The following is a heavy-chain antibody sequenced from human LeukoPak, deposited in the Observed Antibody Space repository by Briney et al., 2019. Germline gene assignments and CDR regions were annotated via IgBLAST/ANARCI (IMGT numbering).Heavy chain of an antibody. V-gene: IGHV3-64D*06. Sequence: PGGSLRLSCSASGFTFSSCTMHWVRQAPGKGLEFVSAISRSGGNTYYADSVKGRFTISRDNSKNTLHLQMSSLRDEDTAVYYCARDGDITPTDVWGQGTTVTVSS. CDR1: GFTFSSCT. D-gene: IGHD2-15*01. J-gene: IGHJ6*02. CDR2: ISRSGGNT. CDR3: ARDGDITPTDV.